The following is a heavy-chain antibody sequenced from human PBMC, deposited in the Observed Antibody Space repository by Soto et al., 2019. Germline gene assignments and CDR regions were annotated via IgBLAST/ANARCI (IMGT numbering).Heavy chain of an antibody. CDR1: GFTFSSYS. J-gene: IGHJ3*02. CDR2: ISSSSSTI. CDR3: ARGGYCSGGSCYANDAFDI. V-gene: IGHV3-48*01. Sequence: ASLRLSCAASGFTFSSYSMNWVRQAPGKGLEWVSYISSSSSTIYYADSVKGRFTISRDNAKNSLYLQMNSLRAEDTAVYYCARGGYCSGGSCYANDAFDIWGQGTMVTVSS. D-gene: IGHD2-15*01.